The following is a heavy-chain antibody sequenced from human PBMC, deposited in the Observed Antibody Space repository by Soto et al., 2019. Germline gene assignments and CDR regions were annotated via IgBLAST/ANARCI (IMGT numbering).Heavy chain of an antibody. CDR2: IYPSVSS. CDR3: AREKVGTTFFDN. CDR1: GFAISRGYY. Sequence: SATLSLTCIVAGFAISRGYYWSFFRQPPGKGLEWIGSIYPSVSSYHNPSLETRVRLSIDTSKNQFTLNLTSVTAADTALYYCAREKVGTTFFDNWGQGIQVTVSS. V-gene: IGHV4-38-2*02. J-gene: IGHJ4*02. D-gene: IGHD1-1*01.